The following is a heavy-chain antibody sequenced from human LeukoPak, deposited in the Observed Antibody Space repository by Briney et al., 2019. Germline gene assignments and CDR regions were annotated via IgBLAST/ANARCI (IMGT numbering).Heavy chain of an antibody. CDR1: DGSISSSSYY. D-gene: IGHD3-10*01. CDR3: ARHVGFITMVRGVINNNWFDP. CDR2: IYYSGST. V-gene: IGHV4-39*01. J-gene: IGHJ5*02. Sequence: SETLSLTCTVSDGSISSSSYYGGWIRQPPGKGLEWIGSIYYSGSTYYNPSLKSRVTISVDTSKKQFSLKLSSVTAADTAVYYCARHVGFITMVRGVINNNWFDPWGQGTLVTVSS.